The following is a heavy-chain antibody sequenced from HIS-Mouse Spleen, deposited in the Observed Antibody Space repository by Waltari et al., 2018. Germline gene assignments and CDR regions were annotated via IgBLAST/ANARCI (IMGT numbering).Heavy chain of an antibody. V-gene: IGHV3-30*18. D-gene: IGHD3-10*01. CDR2: FTYYGSNK. Sequence: QVQLVESGGGVVQPGRSLRLSCAASGFTFSSYGMHWVRQAPGKGLEWGAVFTYYGSNKYYADSVKGRFTISRDNSKNTLYLQMNSLRAEDTAVYYCAKDGIKSWSGYVYFDYWGQGTLVTVSS. CDR3: AKDGIKSWSGYVYFDY. J-gene: IGHJ4*02. CDR1: GFTFSSYG.